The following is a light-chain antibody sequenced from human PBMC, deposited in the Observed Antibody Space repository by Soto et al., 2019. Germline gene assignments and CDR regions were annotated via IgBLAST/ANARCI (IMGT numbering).Light chain of an antibody. Sequence: EIVLTQSPGTLSLLPGERATLSCRASQSVSNNYLAWYQQKPGQAPRLFIYGASSRATGIPDRFSGSGSGTDFTLTISRLEPEDFAVYYCQQYGSSPLTFGGGTKVEIK. J-gene: IGKJ4*01. CDR2: GAS. V-gene: IGKV3-20*01. CDR1: QSVSNNY. CDR3: QQYGSSPLT.